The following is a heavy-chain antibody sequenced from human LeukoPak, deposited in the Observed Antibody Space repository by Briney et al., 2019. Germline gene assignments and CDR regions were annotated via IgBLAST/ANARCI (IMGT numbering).Heavy chain of an antibody. V-gene: IGHV4-61*02. CDR3: ARARKAAAGTKLVLGGVLDY. Sequence: PSETLSLTCTVSGGSISSGSYYWSWIRQPAGKGLEWIGRIYTSGSTNYNPSLKSRVTISVDTSKNQFSLKLSSVTAADTAVYYCARARKAAAGTKLVLGGVLDYWGQGTLVTVSS. CDR1: GGSISSGSYY. CDR2: IYTSGST. J-gene: IGHJ4*02. D-gene: IGHD6-13*01.